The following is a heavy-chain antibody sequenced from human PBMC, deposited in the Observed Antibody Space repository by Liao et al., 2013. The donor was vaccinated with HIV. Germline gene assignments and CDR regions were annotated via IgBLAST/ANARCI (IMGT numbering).Heavy chain of an antibody. CDR1: GVSVSSGDYY. D-gene: IGHD5/OR15-5a*01. Sequence: QVQLQESGPGLVKPSQTLSLTCTVSGVSVSSGDYYWNWIRQPPGKGLEWIGRLPTGGSATYNPSLKSRVTMSVDTSKNQFSLNLNSVTAADTAVYFCARGVPPDTWGQGTLVTVSS. CDR2: LPTGGSA. J-gene: IGHJ5*02. CDR3: ARGVPPDT. V-gene: IGHV4-61*02.